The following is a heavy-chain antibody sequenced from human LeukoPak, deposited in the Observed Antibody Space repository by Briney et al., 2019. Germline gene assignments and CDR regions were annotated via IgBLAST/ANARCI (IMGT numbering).Heavy chain of an antibody. D-gene: IGHD2-15*01. CDR1: GGSVSSSSYY. J-gene: IGHJ4*02. V-gene: IGHV4-39*01. Sequence: PSETLSLTCTVSGGSVSSSSYYRGWIRQSPGKGLEWIGSIDYSGGTYSNPSLKTRLTISVDTSKNQFSLKLSSVTAADTAVYYCARSCYSYYFDYWGQGTLVTVSS. CDR3: ARSCYSYYFDY. CDR2: IDYSGGT.